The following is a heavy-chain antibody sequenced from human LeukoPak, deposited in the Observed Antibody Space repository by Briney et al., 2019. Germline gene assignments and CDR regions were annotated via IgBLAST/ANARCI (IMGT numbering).Heavy chain of an antibody. CDR1: GGSISSPVW. J-gene: IGHJ6*03. Sequence: PSETLSLTCAVSGGSISSPVWWSWVRQPPGKGLEWIGGIYHSGSTNYSPSLKSRVTVSMDKSKNQFSLKVNSVTAADTAIYYCARYLYYYLDVWGTGTTVTVSS. CDR2: IYHSGST. CDR3: ARYLYYYLDV. V-gene: IGHV4-4*02.